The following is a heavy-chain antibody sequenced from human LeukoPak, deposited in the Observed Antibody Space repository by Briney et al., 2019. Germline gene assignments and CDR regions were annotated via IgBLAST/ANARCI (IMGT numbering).Heavy chain of an antibody. CDR2: IYYSGST. J-gene: IGHJ6*03. CDR3: ARHPLYPYYYYYMDV. CDR1: GGSISSSSYY. Sequence: PSETLSLTCTVSGGSISSSSYYWGWIRQPPEKGLEWIGSIYYSGSTYYNPSLKSRVTISVDTSKNQFSLKLSSVTAADTAVYYCARHPLYPYYYYYMDVWGKGTTVTVS. D-gene: IGHD2-2*02. V-gene: IGHV4-39*01.